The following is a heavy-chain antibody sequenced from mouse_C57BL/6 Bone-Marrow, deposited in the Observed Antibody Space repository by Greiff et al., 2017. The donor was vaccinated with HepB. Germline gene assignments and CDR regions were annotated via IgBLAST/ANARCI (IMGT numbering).Heavy chain of an antibody. CDR1: GYSITSGYY. D-gene: IGHD2-5*01. Sequence: DVKLQESGPGLVKPSQSLSLTCSVTGYSITSGYYWNWIRQFPGNKLEWMGYISYDGSNNYNPSLKNRISITRDTSKNQFFLKLNSVTTEDTATYYCARAGYSNYEAWFAYWGQGPLVTVSA. V-gene: IGHV3-6*01. J-gene: IGHJ3*01. CDR3: ARAGYSNYEAWFAY. CDR2: ISYDGSN.